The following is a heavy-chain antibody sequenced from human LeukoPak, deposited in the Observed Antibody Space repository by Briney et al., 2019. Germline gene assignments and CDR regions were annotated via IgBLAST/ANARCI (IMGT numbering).Heavy chain of an antibody. J-gene: IGHJ6*03. CDR2: ISGSGGST. CDR1: GFTFSSYA. D-gene: IGHD3-3*01. V-gene: IGHV3-23*01. Sequence: PGGSLRLSCAASGFTFSSYAMSWVRQAPGKGLEWVSAISGSGGSTYHADSVKGRFTISRDNSKNTLYLQMNSLRAEDTAVYYCAKKVGGGYYTGSYYYYMDVRGKGTTVTVSS. CDR3: AKKVGGGYYTGSYYYYMDV.